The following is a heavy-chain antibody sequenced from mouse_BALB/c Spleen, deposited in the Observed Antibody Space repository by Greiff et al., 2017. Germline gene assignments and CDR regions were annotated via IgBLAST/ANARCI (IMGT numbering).Heavy chain of an antibody. Sequence: VQLQQSGAELAKPGASVKMSCKASGYTFTSYWMHWVKQRPGQGLEWIGYINPSTGYTEYNEKFKGKATLTTDKSSSTAYMQLSRLTSEDSAVYFCARSDGKPWFAYWGQGTLVTVSA. J-gene: IGHJ3*01. CDR3: ARSDGKPWFAY. D-gene: IGHD2-1*01. CDR1: GYTFTSYW. CDR2: INPSTGYT. V-gene: IGHV1-7*01.